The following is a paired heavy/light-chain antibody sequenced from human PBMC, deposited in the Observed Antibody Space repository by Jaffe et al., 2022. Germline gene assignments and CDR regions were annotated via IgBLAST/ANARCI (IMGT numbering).Light chain of an antibody. CDR3: QSYDSSLSAWV. Sequence: QSVLTQPPSVSGAPGQRVTISCTGSSSNIGAGYDVHWYQQLPGTAPKLLIYGNNNRPSGVPDRFSGSKSGTSASLAITGLQAEDEADYYCQSYDSSLSAWVFGGGTKLTVL. CDR2: GNN. CDR1: SSNIGAGYD. V-gene: IGLV1-40*01. J-gene: IGLJ3*02.
Heavy chain of an antibody. D-gene: IGHD1-26*01. J-gene: IGHJ2*01. CDR1: GYSFTSYY. V-gene: IGHV1-46*01. CDR3: ARGHQVGTTSYWYFDL. Sequence: QVQLVQSGAEVKKPGASVKVSCKASGYSFTSYYMHWVRQAPGQGLEWMGIINPSGGSTSYAQKFQGTVTMTRDTSTSTVYMELSSLRSEDTAVYYCARGHQVGTTSYWYFDLWGRGTLVTVSS. CDR2: INPSGGST.